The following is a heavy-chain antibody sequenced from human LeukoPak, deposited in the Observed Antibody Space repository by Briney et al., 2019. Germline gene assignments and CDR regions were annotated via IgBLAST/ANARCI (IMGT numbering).Heavy chain of an antibody. J-gene: IGHJ4*02. D-gene: IGHD3-9*01. Sequence: GASVKVSCKASGYTFTGYYMHWVRRAPGQGLEWMGWINPNSGGTNYAQRFQGRVTMTRDTSISTAYMELSRLRSDDTAVYYRAEHGIRYSDWLPTDYWGQGTLVTVSS. CDR1: GYTFTGYY. CDR3: AEHGIRYSDWLPTDY. CDR2: INPNSGGT. V-gene: IGHV1-2*02.